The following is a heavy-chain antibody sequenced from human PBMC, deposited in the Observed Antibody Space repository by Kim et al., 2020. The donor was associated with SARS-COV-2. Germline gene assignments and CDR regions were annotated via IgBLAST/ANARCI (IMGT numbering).Heavy chain of an antibody. J-gene: IGHJ6*02. V-gene: IGHV3-23*01. CDR1: GFTFSLYA. CDR2: ISGNGEST. Sequence: GGSLRLSCAASGFTFSLYAMSWVRQAPGKGLEWVSSISGNGESTYYADSVKGRFTISRDTSKSTLYLQMNSLRAEDTAVYYCARDLLGFHPYYGMDVWGQGTTVTVSS. D-gene: IGHD1-26*01. CDR3: ARDLLGFHPYYGMDV.